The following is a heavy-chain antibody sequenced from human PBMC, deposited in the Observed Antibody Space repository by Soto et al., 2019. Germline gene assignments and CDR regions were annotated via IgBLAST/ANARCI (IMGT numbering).Heavy chain of an antibody. Sequence: EVQLVESGGGLVQPGGSLRLSCAASGFTFSSYEMNWVRQAPGKGLEWVSYISSSGSTIYYADSVKGRFTISRDNANDSLYLQMNSLRAEDTAVYYCARAVDLESDAFDIWGQGTMVTVSS. D-gene: IGHD1-1*01. V-gene: IGHV3-48*03. CDR2: ISSSGSTI. CDR3: ARAVDLESDAFDI. J-gene: IGHJ3*02. CDR1: GFTFSSYE.